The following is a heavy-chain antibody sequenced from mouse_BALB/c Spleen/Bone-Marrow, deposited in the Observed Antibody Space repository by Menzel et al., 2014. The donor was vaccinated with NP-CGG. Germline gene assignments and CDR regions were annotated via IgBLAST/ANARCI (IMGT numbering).Heavy chain of an antibody. V-gene: IGHV5-6-3*01. CDR2: VNVNGDRT. D-gene: IGHD2-4*01. CDR1: GFTFSNYG. CDR3: ARGYDYSSWFAY. Sequence: EVKLVESGGGLVQPGGSLKLSCAASGFTFSNYGMSWVRQTPDKRLEMIATVNVNGDRTYHPDSVKGRFTISRDSAKNTLSLQMSSLKSEDTAMYYCARGYDYSSWFAYWGQGTLVTVSA. J-gene: IGHJ3*01.